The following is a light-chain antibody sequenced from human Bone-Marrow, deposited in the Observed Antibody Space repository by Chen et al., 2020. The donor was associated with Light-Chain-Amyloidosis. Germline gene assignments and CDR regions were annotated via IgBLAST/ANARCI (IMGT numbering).Light chain of an antibody. CDR2: GSS. CDR1: QTISSNY. CDR3: QQYGTSPLT. Sequence: EIVFTQSPVTLSLSPGEGANLSCRASQTISSNYLTWYQQKFGQAPRLLIYGSSSRATGIPDRFTGSGSGTDFTLTINRLEPEDFARYYCQQYGTSPLTFGGGTKVEIK. V-gene: IGKV3-20*01. J-gene: IGKJ4*01.